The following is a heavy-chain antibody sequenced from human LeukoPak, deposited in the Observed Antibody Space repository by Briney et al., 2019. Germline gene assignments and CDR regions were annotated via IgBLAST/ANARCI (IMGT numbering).Heavy chain of an antibody. V-gene: IGHV4-39*07. J-gene: IGHJ6*03. CDR3: ARGFPAIYYYYYYMDV. CDR1: GGSISSSSYY. Sequence: PSETLSLTCTVSGGSISSSSYYWGWIRQPPGKGLEWIGEINHSGSTNYNPSPKSRVTISVDTSKNQFSLKLSSVTAADTAVYYCARGFPAIYYYYYYMDVWGKGTTVTVSS. CDR2: INHSGST.